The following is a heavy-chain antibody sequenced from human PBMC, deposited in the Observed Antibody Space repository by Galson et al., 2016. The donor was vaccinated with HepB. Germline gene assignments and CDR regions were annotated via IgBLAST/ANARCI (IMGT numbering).Heavy chain of an antibody. CDR1: EFTFSTYG. V-gene: IGHV3-33*01. CDR2: IRHDGSNK. D-gene: IGHD1-26*01. CDR3: ARDRRVGPTPTSLNS. Sequence: SLRLSCAASEFTFSTYGMHWVRQAPGKGLEWVALIRHDGSNKYYADSVKGRFTISRDNPKNTLYLQMNSLKVEDTAVYYCARDRRVGPTPTSLNSWGQGTLVTVSS. J-gene: IGHJ4*02.